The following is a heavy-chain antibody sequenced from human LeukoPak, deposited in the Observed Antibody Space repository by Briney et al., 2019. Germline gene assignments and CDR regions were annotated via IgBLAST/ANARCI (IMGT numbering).Heavy chain of an antibody. Sequence: SVKVSCKASGGTFNNYTIIWVRQAPGQGLEWMGGIIPIFGTANYAQKFQGKVTITADKSTSTAYMEVSSLRSEDTAVYYCARDPGIAAAGTDPPSDYWGQGTLVTVSS. CDR2: IIPIFGTA. V-gene: IGHV1-69*06. D-gene: IGHD6-13*01. CDR3: ARDPGIAAAGTDPPSDY. CDR1: GGTFNNYT. J-gene: IGHJ4*02.